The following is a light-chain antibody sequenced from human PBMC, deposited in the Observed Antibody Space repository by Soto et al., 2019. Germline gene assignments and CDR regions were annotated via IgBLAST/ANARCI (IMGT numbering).Light chain of an antibody. CDR3: QQHINWPLT. Sequence: EIVLTQSPATLSLSPGERATLSCRASQTVSSSLAWYQQKPGQAPRLLNYEVSNRANGIPPRSSGSGSGSDFTLTISSLEPGDCALYYCQQHINWPLTFGGGTKV. J-gene: IGKJ4*01. CDR2: EVS. V-gene: IGKV3-11*01. CDR1: QTVSSS.